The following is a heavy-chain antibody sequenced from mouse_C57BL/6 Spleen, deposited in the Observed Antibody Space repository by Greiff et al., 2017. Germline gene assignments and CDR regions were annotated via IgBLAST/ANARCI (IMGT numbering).Heavy chain of an antibody. V-gene: IGHV3-6*01. CDR1: GYSITSGYY. J-gene: IGHJ1*03. D-gene: IGHD2-5*01. CDR3: ARESNYGYFDV. CDR2: ISYDGSN. Sequence: EVQLVESGPGLVKPSQSLSLTCSVTGYSITSGYYLNWLRQFPGNKLEWMGYISYDGSNTYHPSPTNPISITRDTSKNQVFLKLNSVTTEDTATYYCARESNYGYFDVWGTGTTVTVSS.